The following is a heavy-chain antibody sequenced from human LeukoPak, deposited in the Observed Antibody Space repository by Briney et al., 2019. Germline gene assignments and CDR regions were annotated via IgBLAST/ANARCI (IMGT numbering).Heavy chain of an antibody. V-gene: IGHV6-1*01. Sequence: SQTLSLTCAISGDSVVSNSTACNWIRQSPSRGLEWLGRTYYRSKWYNDYAVSVKSRIIINPDTSKNQFSLQLNSVTPGDTAVYYCARGGQGDGYSADEAFDVWGQGTMVTVS. CDR1: GDSVVSNSTA. J-gene: IGHJ3*01. CDR3: ARGGQGDGYSADEAFDV. D-gene: IGHD5-24*01. CDR2: TYYRSKWYN.